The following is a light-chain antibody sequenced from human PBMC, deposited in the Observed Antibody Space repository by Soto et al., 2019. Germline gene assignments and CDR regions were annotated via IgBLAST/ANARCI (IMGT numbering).Light chain of an antibody. CDR1: QTLTSNY. Sequence: EMVLTQSPATLSLSPGERATLSCTASQTLTSNYLAWYQQKPGQAPSLLIHGEASMATGIPDRFSGSGSGTDSALTINRLEPEDFAVYYCQQYSDSVHSIGGGPKAEIK. V-gene: IGKV3-20*01. CDR3: QQYSDSVHS. J-gene: IGKJ4*01. CDR2: GEA.